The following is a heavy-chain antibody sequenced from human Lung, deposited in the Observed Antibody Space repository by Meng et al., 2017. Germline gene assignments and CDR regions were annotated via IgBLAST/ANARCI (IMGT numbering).Heavy chain of an antibody. CDR1: GFTFSTHA. Sequence: VPLVGSGGGAVQPGWSLRLSCGTSGFTFSTHAMHWVRQAPGKGLEWVAIISYDGSYKYYADSVQGRFTISRDNSKNTLYLQMNSLTTEDTAVYYCARDLGRETYFFDYWGQGTLVTVSS. J-gene: IGHJ4*02. D-gene: IGHD2/OR15-2a*01. CDR3: ARDLGRETYFFDY. V-gene: IGHV3-30*01. CDR2: ISYDGSYK.